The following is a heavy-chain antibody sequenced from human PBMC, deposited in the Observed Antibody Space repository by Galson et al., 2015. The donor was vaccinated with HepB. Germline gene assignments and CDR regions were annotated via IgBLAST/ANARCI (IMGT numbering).Heavy chain of an antibody. CDR2: INPNSGGT. V-gene: IGHV1-2*06. J-gene: IGHJ3*02. Sequence: SVKVSCKASGYTFTGYYMHWVRQAPGQGLEWMGRINPNSGGTIYAQKFQGRVTMTRDTSISTAYMELSRLRSDDTAVYYCASRQRGRGSYYPDAFDIWGQGTMVTVSS. CDR1: GYTFTGYY. CDR3: ASRQRGRGSYYPDAFDI. D-gene: IGHD1-26*01.